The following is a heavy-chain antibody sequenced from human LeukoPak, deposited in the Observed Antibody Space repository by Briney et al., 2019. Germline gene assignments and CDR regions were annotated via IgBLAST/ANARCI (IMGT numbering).Heavy chain of an antibody. D-gene: IGHD6-13*01. CDR1: GFTFSSYA. J-gene: IGHJ4*02. CDR2: ISYDGSNK. CDR3: ARRRFEQQLFHFDY. Sequence: PGGSLRLSCAASGFTFSSYAMHWVRQAPGKGLEWVAVISYDGSNKYYADSVKGRFTISRDNAKNSLYLQMNSLRAEDTAVYYCARRRFEQQLFHFDYWGQGTLVTVSS. V-gene: IGHV3-30-3*01.